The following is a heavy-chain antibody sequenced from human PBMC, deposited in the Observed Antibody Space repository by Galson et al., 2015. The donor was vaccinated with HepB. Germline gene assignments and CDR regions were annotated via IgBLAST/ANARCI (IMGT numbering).Heavy chain of an antibody. CDR1: GFTFSSYS. J-gene: IGHJ2*01. V-gene: IGHV3-21*01. D-gene: IGHD2-21*02. CDR3: ARDSWGDKAPERRNWYFDL. CDR2: ISSSSSYI. Sequence: SLRLSCAASGFTFSSYSMNWVRQAPGKGLEWVSSISSSSSYIYHADSVKGRFTISRDNAKNSLYLQMNSLRAEDTAVYYCARDSWGDKAPERRNWYFDLWGRGTLVTVSS.